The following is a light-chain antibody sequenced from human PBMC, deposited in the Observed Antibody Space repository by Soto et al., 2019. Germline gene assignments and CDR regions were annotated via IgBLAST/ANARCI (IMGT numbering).Light chain of an antibody. CDR1: ASGVGGYNY. CDR3: CSYTSRTTYV. J-gene: IGLJ1*01. Sequence: QSVLTQPASVSGSAGQSITISCTGTASGVGGYNYVSWHQQHPGKAPKLMIHAVSNRPSGISSRFSGSKSGNTASLTISGLQSEDEADYFCCSYTSRTTYVFGTGTKVTVL. V-gene: IGLV2-14*01. CDR2: AVS.